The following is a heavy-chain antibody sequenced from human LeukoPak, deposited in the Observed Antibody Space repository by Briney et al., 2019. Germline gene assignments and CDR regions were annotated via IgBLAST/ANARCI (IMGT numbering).Heavy chain of an antibody. D-gene: IGHD5-12*01. V-gene: IGHV3-7*05. CDR1: GFTFRTYW. J-gene: IGHJ4*02. CDR2: IKQDGREQ. CDR3: ARDAGNSGYDLFDY. Sequence: GGSLRLSCDASGFTFRTYWMTWVRQAPGKGLEGVANIKQDGREQNYVDSVKGRFTISRDNAKNSLYLQMNSLRAEDTAVYYCARDAGNSGYDLFDYWGQGTLVTVPS.